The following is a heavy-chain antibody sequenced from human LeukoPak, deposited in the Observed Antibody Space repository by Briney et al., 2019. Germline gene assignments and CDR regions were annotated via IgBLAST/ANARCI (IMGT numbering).Heavy chain of an antibody. CDR2: ISYDGSNK. J-gene: IGHJ5*02. D-gene: IGHD6-13*01. CDR3: ARGVIAAAGNWFDP. Sequence: GRSLRLSCAASGFTFSTYAMHWVRQAPGKGLEWVAVISYDGSNKYYADSVKGRFTISRDNSKNTLYLQMNSLRAEDTAVYSCARGVIAAAGNWFDPWGQGTLVTVSS. CDR1: GFTFSTYA. V-gene: IGHV3-30-3*01.